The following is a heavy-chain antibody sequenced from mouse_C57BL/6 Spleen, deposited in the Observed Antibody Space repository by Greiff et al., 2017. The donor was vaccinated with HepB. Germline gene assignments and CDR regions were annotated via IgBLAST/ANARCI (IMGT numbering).Heavy chain of an antibody. Sequence: QVQLQQSGAELARPGASVKLSCKASGYTFTSYGISWVKQRTGQGLEWIGEIYPRSGNTYYNEKFKGKATLTADKSSSTAYMELRSLTYEDSAVYFCARNYGSSWRDAMDYWGQGTSVTVSS. CDR1: GYTFTSYG. CDR2: IYPRSGNT. CDR3: ARNYGSSWRDAMDY. D-gene: IGHD1-1*01. J-gene: IGHJ4*01. V-gene: IGHV1-81*01.